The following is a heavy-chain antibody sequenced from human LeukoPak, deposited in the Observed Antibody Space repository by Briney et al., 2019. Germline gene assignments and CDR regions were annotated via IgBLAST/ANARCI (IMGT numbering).Heavy chain of an antibody. J-gene: IGHJ3*02. D-gene: IGHD1-1*01. V-gene: IGHV4-4*07. CDR1: GGSISTYY. CDR3: ARWITTQGTFDI. CDR2: IYTSGST. Sequence: RPSETLSLTCTVSGGSISTYYWNWLRQPAGKGLEWIGRIYTSGSTNYNASLKSRVTLSLDTSKNQFSLKLTSVTAADTAVYYCARWITTQGTFDIWAQGTMATVSS.